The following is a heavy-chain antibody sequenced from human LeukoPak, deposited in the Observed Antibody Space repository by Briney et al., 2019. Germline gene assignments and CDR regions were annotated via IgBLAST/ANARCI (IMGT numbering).Heavy chain of an antibody. Sequence: ASVKVSCKASGYTFTSYGSSWVRQAPGQGLEWMGWISAYNDNTNFAQKFQGRVTMTTDTSTSTAYMELRSLRSDDTAVYYCARDRPSSYYDSSGYWYRSPNFYYWGQGTLVTVSS. CDR1: GYTFTSYG. CDR3: ARDRPSSYYDSSGYWYRSPNFYY. D-gene: IGHD3-22*01. CDR2: ISAYNDNT. J-gene: IGHJ4*02. V-gene: IGHV1-18*01.